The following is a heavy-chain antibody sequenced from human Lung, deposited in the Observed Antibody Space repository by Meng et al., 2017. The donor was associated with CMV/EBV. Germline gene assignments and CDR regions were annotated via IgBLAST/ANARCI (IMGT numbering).Heavy chain of an antibody. J-gene: IGHJ5*02. D-gene: IGHD4-17*01. Sequence: GGSLRLSCAASGFTFGTYGMSWVRQAPGKGLEWVAVIYLGDRSTWYGDFVKGRFSIYTDDSKSTVYLQMNSLRAEDTALYYCAKNPVDYADPWGQGTLVTVYS. V-gene: IGHV3-23*03. CDR1: GFTFGTYG. CDR2: IYLGDRST. CDR3: AKNPVDYADP.